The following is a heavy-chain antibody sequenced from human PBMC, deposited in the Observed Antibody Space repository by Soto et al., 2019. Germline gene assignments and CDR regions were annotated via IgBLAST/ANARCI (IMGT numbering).Heavy chain of an antibody. CDR3: VRASMPKAHFDS. V-gene: IGHV4-4*07. J-gene: IGHJ4*02. CDR1: GGSIRGCY. D-gene: IGHD2-2*01. Sequence: QMQLQESGPGLVKPSETLSLTCTVSGGSIRGCYWSWIRQSAGMGLEWIGRMHTSGSTNYNPSLKSRVTISVDMSKNQISLKLTSVTAADTALYYCVRASMPKAHFDSWGQGTLVTVSS. CDR2: MHTSGST.